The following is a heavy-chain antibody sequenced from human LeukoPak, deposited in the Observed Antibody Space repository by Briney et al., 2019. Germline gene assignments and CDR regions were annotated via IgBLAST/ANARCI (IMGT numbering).Heavy chain of an antibody. J-gene: IGHJ3*02. CDR1: GFTFSSYE. Sequence: GGSLRLSCAASGFTFSSYEMNWVRQAPGKGLEWVSYISSSGSTIYYADSVKGRFTISRDNAKNSLYLQMNSLRAEDTAVYYCARGTAMIRGDAFDIWGQGAMVTVSS. CDR3: ARGTAMIRGDAFDI. D-gene: IGHD3-22*01. CDR2: ISSSGSTI. V-gene: IGHV3-48*03.